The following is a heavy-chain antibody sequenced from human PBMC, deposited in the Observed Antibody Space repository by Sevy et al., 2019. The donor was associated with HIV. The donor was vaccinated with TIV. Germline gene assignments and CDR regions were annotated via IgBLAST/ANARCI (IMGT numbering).Heavy chain of an antibody. CDR3: AREAGSSSFDY. J-gene: IGHJ4*02. CDR2: FYNGDST. D-gene: IGHD6-13*01. Sequence: GGSLRLSCAATGFTVTSNYMSWVRQGPGKGLEWVSGFYNGDSTQYADSVKGRFTISRDKSNNTLYLQMDSLRAEDTAVYYCAREAGSSSFDYWGQGTLVTVCS. CDR1: GFTVTSNY. V-gene: IGHV3-53*01.